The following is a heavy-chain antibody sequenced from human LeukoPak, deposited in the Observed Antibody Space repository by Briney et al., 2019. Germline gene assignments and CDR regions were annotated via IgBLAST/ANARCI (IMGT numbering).Heavy chain of an antibody. CDR3: AKEYYSDSIGYTYFDY. V-gene: IGHV3-9*03. CDR2: ISWNSGTI. D-gene: IGHD3-22*01. Sequence: GGSLRLSCVASGFTFNDYAMHWVRQAPGKGLEWVSGISWNSGTIGYADSVKGRFTISRDNAKNSLYLQMNSLRAEDMALYYCAKEYYSDSIGYTYFDYWGQGALVTVSS. J-gene: IGHJ4*02. CDR1: GFTFNDYA.